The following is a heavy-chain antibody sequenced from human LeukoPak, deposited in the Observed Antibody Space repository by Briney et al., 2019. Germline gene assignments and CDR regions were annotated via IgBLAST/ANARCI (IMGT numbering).Heavy chain of an antibody. CDR2: IYHSGST. CDR1: GYFISSGYY. V-gene: IGHV4-38-2*01. CDR3: ASAVVVIRFDY. J-gene: IGHJ4*02. D-gene: IGHD3-22*01. Sequence: PSETLSLTCAVSGYFISSGYYWGWIRQPPGKGLEWIGSIYHSGSTYYNPSLKSRVTISVDTSKNQFSLKLSSVTAADTAVYYCASAVVVIRFDYWGQGTLVTVSS.